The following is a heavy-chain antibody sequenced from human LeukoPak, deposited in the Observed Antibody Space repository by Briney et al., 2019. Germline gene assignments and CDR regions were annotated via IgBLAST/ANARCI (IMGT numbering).Heavy chain of an antibody. CDR3: ASPHYYDSSGHFDY. D-gene: IGHD3-22*01. J-gene: IGHJ4*02. Sequence: GGSLRLSCAASGFTFSDYYMSWIRQAPGKGLEWVAVISYDGSNKYYADSVKGRFTISRDNSKNTLYLQMNSLRAEDTAVYYCASPHYYDSSGHFDYWGQGTLVTVSS. CDR2: ISYDGSNK. CDR1: GFTFSDYY. V-gene: IGHV3-30-3*01.